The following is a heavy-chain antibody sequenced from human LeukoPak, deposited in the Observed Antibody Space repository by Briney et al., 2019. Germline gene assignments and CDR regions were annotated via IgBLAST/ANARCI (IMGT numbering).Heavy chain of an antibody. CDR2: INPNSGGT. D-gene: IGHD4-17*01. V-gene: IGHV1-2*02. CDR1: GYTFTGYY. J-gene: IGHJ5*02. CDR3: ARELRRRGRNWFDP. Sequence: GASVKVSCNASGYTFTGYYMHWVRQAPGQGLEWMGWINPNSGGTNYAQKFQGRVTMTRDTSISTAYMELSRLRSDDTAVYYCARELRRRGRNWFDPWGQGTLVTVSS.